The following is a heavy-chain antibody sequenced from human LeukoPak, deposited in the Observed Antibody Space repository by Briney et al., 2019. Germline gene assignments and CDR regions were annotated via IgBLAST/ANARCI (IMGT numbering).Heavy chain of an antibody. CDR3: ARVSRGGSYADY. Sequence: SVKVSCKASGGTFTSYAISWVRQAPGQGLEWMGGIIPIFGTANYAQKFQGRVTITADESTSTAYMELSSLRSEDTAVYYCARVSRGGSYADYWGQGTLVTVSS. J-gene: IGHJ4*02. CDR2: IIPIFGTA. D-gene: IGHD1-26*01. V-gene: IGHV1-69*13. CDR1: GGTFTSYA.